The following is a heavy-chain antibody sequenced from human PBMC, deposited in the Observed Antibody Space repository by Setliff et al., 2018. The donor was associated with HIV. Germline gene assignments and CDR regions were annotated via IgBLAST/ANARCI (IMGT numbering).Heavy chain of an antibody. CDR3: TTDRSSSDPLGLTNYYYYYYMDV. J-gene: IGHJ6*03. D-gene: IGHD6-6*01. CDR2: ISSRGTTI. CDR1: SY. Sequence: SYMSWIRQAPGKGLEWLAYISSRGTTIYYADSVKGRFSISRDNAKNSVYLQMNSLRAEDTAVYYCTTDRSSSDPLGLTNYYYYYYMDVWGKGTTVTVSS. V-gene: IGHV3-11*04.